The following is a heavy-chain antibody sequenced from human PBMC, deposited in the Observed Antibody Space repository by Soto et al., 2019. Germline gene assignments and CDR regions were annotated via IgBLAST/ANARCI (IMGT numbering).Heavy chain of an antibody. CDR3: ARRAYGGDL. J-gene: IGHJ5*02. D-gene: IGHD2-8*01. CDR2: VFYTGAT. Sequence: QVQLQESGPGLLKPSETLSLTCSVSGVSVNTNEFFWSWIRQPPGKRFEWIAYVFYTGATNYNPSLRRRVSISLDTSKNRFSLNVTSVTAADTAVYYCARRAYGGDLWGPGTMVTVSS. CDR1: GVSVNTNEFF. V-gene: IGHV4-61*08.